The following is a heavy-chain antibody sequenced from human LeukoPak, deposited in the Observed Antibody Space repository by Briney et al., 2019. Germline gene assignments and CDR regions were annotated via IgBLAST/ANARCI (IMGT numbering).Heavy chain of an antibody. CDR3: ARGLRFLEWFPTPSYFFDY. CDR2: ISYDGSNK. D-gene: IGHD3-3*01. J-gene: IGHJ4*02. V-gene: IGHV3-30-3*01. Sequence: GGSLRLSCAASGFTFSSYAMHWVRQAPGKGLEWVAVISYDGSNKYYADSVKGRFTISRDNSKNTLYLQVNSLRAEDTAVYYCARGLRFLEWFPTPSYFFDYWGQGTLVTVSS. CDR1: GFTFSSYA.